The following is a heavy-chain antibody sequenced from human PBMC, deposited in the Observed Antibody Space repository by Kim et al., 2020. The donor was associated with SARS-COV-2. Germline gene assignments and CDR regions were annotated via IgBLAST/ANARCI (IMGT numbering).Heavy chain of an antibody. CDR1: GGSFSGYY. Sequence: SETLSLTCAVYGGSFSGYYWSWIRQPPGKGLEWIGEINHSGSTNYNPSLKSRVTISVDTSKNQFSLKLSSVTAADTAVYYCARGRSSGWVGRWFDPWGQGTLVTVSS. CDR2: INHSGST. V-gene: IGHV4-34*01. CDR3: ARGRSSGWVGRWFDP. D-gene: IGHD6-19*01. J-gene: IGHJ5*02.